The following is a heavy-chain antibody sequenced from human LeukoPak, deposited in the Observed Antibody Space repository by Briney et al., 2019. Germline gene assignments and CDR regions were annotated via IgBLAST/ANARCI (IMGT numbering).Heavy chain of an antibody. V-gene: IGHV3-23*01. CDR2: ISGSGGST. CDR3: ARGPYSSGWYFDY. J-gene: IGHJ4*02. D-gene: IGHD6-19*01. CDR1: GFTFSSYA. Sequence: GGSLRLSCAASGFTFSSYAMSWVRQAPGKGLEWVAAISGSGGSTYYADSVKGRFTISRDNFKNTLYLQMNSLRAEDTAVYCCARGPYSSGWYFDYWGQGTLVTVSS.